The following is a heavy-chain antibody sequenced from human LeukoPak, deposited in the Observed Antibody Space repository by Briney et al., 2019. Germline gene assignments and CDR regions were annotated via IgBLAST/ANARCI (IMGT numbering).Heavy chain of an antibody. D-gene: IGHD2-15*01. Sequence: SVKVSCKASGGTFSSYAISWVRQAPGQGLEWMGGIIPIFGTANYAQKFQGRVTITADESTSTAYMELSSLRSEDTAVYYCARDVCSGGSCYDEGYFDYWGQETLVTVSS. CDR2: IIPIFGTA. CDR1: GGTFSSYA. V-gene: IGHV1-69*13. CDR3: ARDVCSGGSCYDEGYFDY. J-gene: IGHJ4*02.